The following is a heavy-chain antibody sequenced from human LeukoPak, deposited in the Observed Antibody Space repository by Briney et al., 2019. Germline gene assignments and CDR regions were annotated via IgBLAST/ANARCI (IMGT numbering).Heavy chain of an antibody. Sequence: SETPSLTCTVSGGSISGLYWTWIRQPAGKGLEWIGRIYTSGTTNYNPSLKSRVTMSVDTSKNQFSLKLTSVTAADTAVYYCARVLAYWYFDLWGRGTLVTVSS. V-gene: IGHV4-4*07. CDR1: GGSISGLY. CDR2: IYTSGTT. CDR3: ARVLAYWYFDL. J-gene: IGHJ2*01.